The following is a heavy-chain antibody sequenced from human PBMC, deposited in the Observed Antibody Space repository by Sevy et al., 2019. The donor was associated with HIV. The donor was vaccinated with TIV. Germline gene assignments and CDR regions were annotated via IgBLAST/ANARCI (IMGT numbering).Heavy chain of an antibody. Sequence: TLSLTCTVSGGSISSDGYYWSWIRQHPGKGLEWIGYIYYNGNSDYNPSLKSRVAISVDTSKNQFSLGLSSVTAADTAVYYCARDSCTSPSCQHWGYYALDVWGQGTTVTVSS. CDR3: ARDSCTSPSCQHWGYYALDV. V-gene: IGHV4-31*03. CDR2: IYYNGNS. CDR1: GGSISSDGYY. D-gene: IGHD2-2*01. J-gene: IGHJ6*02.